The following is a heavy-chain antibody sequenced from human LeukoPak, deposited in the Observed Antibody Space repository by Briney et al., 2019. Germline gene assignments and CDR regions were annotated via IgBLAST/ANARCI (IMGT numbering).Heavy chain of an antibody. CDR2: IHYSGNT. J-gene: IGHJ4*02. V-gene: IGHV4-39*01. D-gene: IGHD3-3*01. Sequence: SETLSLTCTVSGGSTSSSNYYWGWIRQPPGKGLEWIGGIHYSGNTYYNPSIKSRVTISVDTSKNQFSLKLSSVTAADTAVYYCARLGAGPTYYDFWSGYSSFYFDYWGQGTLVTVSS. CDR3: ARLGAGPTYYDFWSGYSSFYFDY. CDR1: GGSTSSSNYY.